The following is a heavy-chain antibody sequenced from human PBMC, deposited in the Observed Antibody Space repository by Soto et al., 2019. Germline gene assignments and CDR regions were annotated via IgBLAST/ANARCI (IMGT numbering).Heavy chain of an antibody. CDR1: GGSISSGDYY. D-gene: IGHD2-15*01. CDR3: ARGGPNYYYYGMDA. CDR2: IYYSGST. J-gene: IGHJ6*02. V-gene: IGHV4-30-4*01. Sequence: SETLSLTCTVSGGSISSGDYYWSWIRQPPGKGLEWIGYIYYSGSTYYNPSLKSRVTISVDTSKNQFSLKLSSVTAADTAVYYCARGGPNYYYYGMDAWGQGTTVTVSS.